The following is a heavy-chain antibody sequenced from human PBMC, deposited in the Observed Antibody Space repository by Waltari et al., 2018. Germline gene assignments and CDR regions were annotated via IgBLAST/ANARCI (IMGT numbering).Heavy chain of an antibody. V-gene: IGHV4-39*01. Sequence: QLQLQESGPGLVKPSATLSLTCTVSGGSISSSSYYWGWIRQPPGKGLEWIGSIYYSGITYYNPSLKSRVTISVDTSKNQFSLKLSSVTAADTAVYYCARQLIFHCTNGVCPSLFDYWGQGTLVTVSS. CDR3: ARQLIFHCTNGVCPSLFDY. J-gene: IGHJ4*02. CDR1: GGSISSSSYY. CDR2: IYYSGIT. D-gene: IGHD2-8*01.